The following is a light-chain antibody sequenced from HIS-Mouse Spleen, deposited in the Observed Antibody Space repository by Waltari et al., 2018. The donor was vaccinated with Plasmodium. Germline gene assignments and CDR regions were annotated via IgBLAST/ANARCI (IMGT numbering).Light chain of an antibody. CDR3: QSYDSSLSGWV. CDR1: SSNIGAGYD. CDR2: GNS. J-gene: IGLJ3*02. V-gene: IGLV1-40*01. Sequence: QSVLTQPPSVSGAPGQRVTISCTGSSSNIGAGYDVHWYQQLPGTAPKLLIYGNSNRPSGAPERFSGTKSGTSASLAITGLQAEDEADYYCQSYDSSLSGWVFGGGTKLTVL.